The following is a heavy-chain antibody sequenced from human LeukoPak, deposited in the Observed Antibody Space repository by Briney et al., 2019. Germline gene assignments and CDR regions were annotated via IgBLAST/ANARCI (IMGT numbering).Heavy chain of an antibody. V-gene: IGHV3-7*05. J-gene: IGHJ4*02. CDR1: GFTFSSYW. CDR2: IKQDGSEK. D-gene: IGHD4-23*01. CDR3: ARDWEFYGGPGYFDY. Sequence: RGSLRLSCAASGFTFSSYWMSWVRQAPGKGLEWVANIKQDGSEKYYVDSVKGRFTISRDNAKNSLYLQMNSLRAEDTAVYYCARDWEFYGGPGYFDYWGQGTLVTVSS.